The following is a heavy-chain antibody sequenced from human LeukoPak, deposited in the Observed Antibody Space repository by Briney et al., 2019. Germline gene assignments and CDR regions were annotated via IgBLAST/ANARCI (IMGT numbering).Heavy chain of an antibody. Sequence: PSERLSLTCTVSGGSISSSSYYWSWIRQPPGKGLEWIGEINHSGSTNYNPSLKSRVTISVDTSKNQFSLKLSSVTAADTAVYYCARSGRITIFGVVIPTWFDPWGQGTLVTVSS. V-gene: IGHV4-39*07. D-gene: IGHD3-3*01. CDR2: INHSGST. CDR1: GGSISSSSYY. CDR3: ARSGRITIFGVVIPTWFDP. J-gene: IGHJ5*02.